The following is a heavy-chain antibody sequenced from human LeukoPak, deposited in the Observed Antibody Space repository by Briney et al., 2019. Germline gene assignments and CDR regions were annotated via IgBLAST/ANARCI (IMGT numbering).Heavy chain of an antibody. Sequence: GGSLRLSCAASGFTFSRYDMQWVRQATGKGLEWVSGIGTAGDTYYPGSVKGRFTISRENAKNSLYLQMNGLRAGDTAVYYCARVQRAGEFDYWGQGTLVTVSS. CDR3: ARVQRAGEFDY. CDR1: GFTFSRYD. CDR2: IGTAGDT. D-gene: IGHD3-10*01. J-gene: IGHJ4*02. V-gene: IGHV3-13*01.